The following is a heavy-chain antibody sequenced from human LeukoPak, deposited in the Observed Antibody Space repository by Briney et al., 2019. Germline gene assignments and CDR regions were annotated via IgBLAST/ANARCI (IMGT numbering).Heavy chain of an antibody. CDR3: ARGSFDGSAYYYDY. CDR1: GASISSDY. V-gene: IGHV4-59*01. Sequence: ASETLSLTCSVTGASISSDYWNWIRQAPGKGLEWIGYIYYTGSTNYNPSLKSRVTISADTSMNQFSLKLKSVSAADTAVYYCARGSFDGSAYYYDYWGQGTLVTVSS. J-gene: IGHJ4*02. CDR2: IYYTGST. D-gene: IGHD3-22*01.